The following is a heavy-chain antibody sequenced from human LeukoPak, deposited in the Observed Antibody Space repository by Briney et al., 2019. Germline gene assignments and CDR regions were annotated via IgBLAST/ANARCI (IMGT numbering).Heavy chain of an antibody. Sequence: SETLSLTCNVSGGSLRNYYWSWIRQPPGKGLEWIGYISYSGSTNYNPSLKSRVSIIVGTSKNQFSLKLKSVTASDTAVYFCARSGWRDGYNSDAFDIWGQGTMVTVSS. D-gene: IGHD5-24*01. V-gene: IGHV4-59*08. CDR1: GGSLRNYY. CDR3: ARSGWRDGYNSDAFDI. J-gene: IGHJ3*02. CDR2: ISYSGST.